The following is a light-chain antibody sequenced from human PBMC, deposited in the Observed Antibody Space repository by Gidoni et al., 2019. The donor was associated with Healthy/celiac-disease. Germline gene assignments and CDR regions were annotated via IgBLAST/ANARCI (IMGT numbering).Light chain of an antibody. CDR3: QQYYSTPPWT. Sequence: DIVMTQSPDSLAVSLGARATINCKSSQSVLYSSNNKNYLAWYQQKPGQPPKLLIYWASTRESGVPDRFSGSGSGTDFTLTISSLQAEDGAVYYCQQYYSTPPWTFGQGTKVEIK. CDR2: WAS. CDR1: QSVLYSSNNKNY. V-gene: IGKV4-1*01. J-gene: IGKJ1*01.